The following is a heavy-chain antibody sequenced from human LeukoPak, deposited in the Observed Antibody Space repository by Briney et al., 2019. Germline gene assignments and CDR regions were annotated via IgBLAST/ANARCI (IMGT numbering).Heavy chain of an antibody. J-gene: IGHJ4*02. D-gene: IGHD3-10*01. CDR1: GGSISSSGYY. CDR3: ASQRARITMVRGVIIHPGVY. Sequence: PSETLSLTCTVSGGSISSSGYYWGWIRQSPGEGLEWIGNIYYSGITYYNPSLKSRVTISVDTSKNQFSLKLSSVTAADTAVYYCASQRARITMVRGVIIHPGVYWGQGTLVTVSS. CDR2: IYYSGIT. V-gene: IGHV4-39*07.